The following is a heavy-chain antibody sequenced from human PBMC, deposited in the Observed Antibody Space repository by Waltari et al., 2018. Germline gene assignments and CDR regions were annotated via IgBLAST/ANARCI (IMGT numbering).Heavy chain of an antibody. V-gene: IGHV4-34*01. J-gene: IGHJ4*02. D-gene: IGHD3-10*01. CDR2: INHSGST. CDR3: ARGGTYYYGSGSFFDY. Sequence: QVQLQQWGAGLLKPSETLSLTCAVYGGSLRGSYWSWLRQPPGKGLEWIGEINHSGSTNYNPSLKSRVTISVDTSKNQFSLKLSSVTAADTAVYYCARGGTYYYGSGSFFDYWGQGTLVTVSS. CDR1: GGSLRGSY.